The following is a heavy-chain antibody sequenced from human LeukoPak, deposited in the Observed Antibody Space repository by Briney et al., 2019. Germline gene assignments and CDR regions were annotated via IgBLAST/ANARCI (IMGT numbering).Heavy chain of an antibody. V-gene: IGHV3-21*01. CDR2: ISSSSYI. D-gene: IGHD5-18*01. Sequence: GGSLRLSCTASGFTFSDYSMSWVRQAPGKGLEWVSSISSSSYIYYADSMKGRFTISRDNAKNSLYLQMNSLRAEDTAVYYCAHSSGYAYGLDYWGQGTLVTVSS. J-gene: IGHJ4*02. CDR3: AHSSGYAYGLDY. CDR1: GFTFSDYS.